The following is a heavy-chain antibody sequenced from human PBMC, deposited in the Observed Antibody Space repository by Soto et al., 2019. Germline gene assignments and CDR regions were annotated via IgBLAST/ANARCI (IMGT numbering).Heavy chain of an antibody. V-gene: IGHV3-30*18. J-gene: IGHJ4*02. CDR3: AKDEEWELLYYFDY. Sequence: QVQLVESGGGVVQPGRSLRLSCAASGFTFSSYGMHWVRQAPGKGLEWVAVISYDGSNKYYADSVKGRFTISRDNSKNTLYLQMNSLRAEDKAVYYCAKDEEWELLYYFDYWGQGTLVTVSS. CDR1: GFTFSSYG. CDR2: ISYDGSNK. D-gene: IGHD1-26*01.